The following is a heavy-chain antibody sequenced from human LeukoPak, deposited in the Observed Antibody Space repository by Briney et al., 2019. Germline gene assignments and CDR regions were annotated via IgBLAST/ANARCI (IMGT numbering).Heavy chain of an antibody. Sequence: GGSLRLSCAASGFTFRSYWMTWVRQAPGKGLEWVANIKEDGSQKYYVDSVQGRFTISRDNAKNSLYLHMDSLRAEDRAVYDCARIISGIYYGDAFDVWGQGTIVTVSS. CDR3: ARIISGIYYGDAFDV. V-gene: IGHV3-7*01. CDR2: IKEDGSQK. CDR1: GFTFRSYW. J-gene: IGHJ3*01. D-gene: IGHD1-26*01.